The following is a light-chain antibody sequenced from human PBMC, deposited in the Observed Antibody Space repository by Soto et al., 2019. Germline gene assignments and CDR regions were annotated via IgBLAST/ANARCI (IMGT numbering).Light chain of an antibody. CDR1: QDIKTY. J-gene: IGKJ3*01. V-gene: IGKV1-9*01. Sequence: IELNQSPSSLSASVGDRVSITCRSSQDIKTYFAWYQQKQGKAPKLLISGTFTLQSGVPSRFNGSGSGTDFTLTISRLQPEDFATYYCQHLNNYPPFTFGPGTKVDLE. CDR2: GTF. CDR3: QHLNNYPPFT.